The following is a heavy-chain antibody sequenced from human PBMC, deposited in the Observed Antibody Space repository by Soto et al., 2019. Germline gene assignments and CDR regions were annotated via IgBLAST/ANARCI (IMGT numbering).Heavy chain of an antibody. V-gene: IGHV3-74*01. CDR1: GFTFSRYW. J-gene: IGHJ3*02. CDR3: ASTTDYGLFDI. CDR2: INSDGSYT. D-gene: IGHD3-16*01. Sequence: EVQLVESGGGLVQPGGSLRLSCAASGFTFSRYWMHWVRQAPGKGLVWVSRINSDGSYTSYADSVKGRFTISRDNAKNTLYLQMNRLRAEDTAVYYCASTTDYGLFDIWGQGTMVTVSS.